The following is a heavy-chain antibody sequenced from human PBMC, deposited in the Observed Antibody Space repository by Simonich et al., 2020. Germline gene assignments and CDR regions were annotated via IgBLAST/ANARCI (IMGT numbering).Heavy chain of an antibody. D-gene: IGHD6-13*01. CDR2: VDPEEGEK. Sequence: EVQLVQPGAEVKKPGATVKISCKVSGYTFTDYYMPWVHQAPGKGLEWMRLVDPEEGEKIYADKFQGRVTIPADTSTDTAYMELSSLRSEDTAVYYCATDTYSSSWYGGGVYWGQGTLVTVSS. CDR1: GYTFTDYY. J-gene: IGHJ4*02. CDR3: ATDTYSSSWYGGGVY. V-gene: IGHV1-69-2*01.